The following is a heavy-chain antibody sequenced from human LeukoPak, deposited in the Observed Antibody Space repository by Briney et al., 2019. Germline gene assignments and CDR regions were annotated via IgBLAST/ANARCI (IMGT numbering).Heavy chain of an antibody. Sequence: GGSLRLSCAASGFTFSSYEMNWVRQAPGKGREWVSYISSSGSTIYYADSVKGRFTISRDNAKNSLYLQMNSLRAEDTAVYYCARDLTYVWGSYRHFDYWGQGTLVTVSS. V-gene: IGHV3-48*03. CDR1: GFTFSSYE. D-gene: IGHD3-16*02. CDR2: ISSSGSTI. CDR3: ARDLTYVWGSYRHFDY. J-gene: IGHJ4*02.